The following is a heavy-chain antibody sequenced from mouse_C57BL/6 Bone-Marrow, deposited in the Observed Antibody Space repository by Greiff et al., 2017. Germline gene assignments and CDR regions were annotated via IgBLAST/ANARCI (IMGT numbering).Heavy chain of an antibody. D-gene: IGHD1-1*01. J-gene: IGHJ1*03. CDR1: GYAFSSSW. Sequence: QVQLKQSGPELVKPGASVKISCKASGYAFSSSWMNWVKQRPGKGLEWIGRIYPGDGATNYNGKFKGKVTLTADKSYGTAYMQLSSRTSEDSAVYICARKIYCYGYFDVWGTGTTVTVS. V-gene: IGHV1-82*01. CDR2: IYPGDGAT. CDR3: ARKIYCYGYFDV.